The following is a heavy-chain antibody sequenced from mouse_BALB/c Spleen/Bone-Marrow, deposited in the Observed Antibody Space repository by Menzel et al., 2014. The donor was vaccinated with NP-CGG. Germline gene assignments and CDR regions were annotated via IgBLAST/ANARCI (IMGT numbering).Heavy chain of an antibody. V-gene: IGHV3-5*02. CDR1: GISITTGNYR. CDR2: IYYSGTI. J-gene: IGHJ2*01. Sequence: DVMLVESGPGLVKPSRTVSLTCTVTGISITTGNYRWSWIRQFPENKLEWIGYIYYSGTITYNPSLTSRTTITRDTSKNQFFLEMNSLTAEDTATYYCARYGNYFDYWGQGTTLTVSS. CDR3: ARYGNYFDY. D-gene: IGHD2-1*01.